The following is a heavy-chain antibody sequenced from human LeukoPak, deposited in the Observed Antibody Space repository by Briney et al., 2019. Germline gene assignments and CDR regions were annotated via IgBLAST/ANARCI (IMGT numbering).Heavy chain of an antibody. CDR3: ASLYYDSGGYSRDY. CDR2: INHSGNT. CDR1: GGSFSAYY. V-gene: IGHV4-34*01. Sequence: SETLSLTCAVYGGSFSAYYWGWIRQPPGKGLEWIGEINHSGNTKYNPSLKSRVTISVDTSKNQLSLKLSSVTAADTAVYYCASLYYDSGGYSRDYWGQGTLVTVSS. J-gene: IGHJ4*02. D-gene: IGHD3-22*01.